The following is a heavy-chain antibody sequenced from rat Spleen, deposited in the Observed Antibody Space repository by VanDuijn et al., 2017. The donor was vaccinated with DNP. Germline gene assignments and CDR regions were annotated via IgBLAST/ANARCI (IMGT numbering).Heavy chain of an antibody. CDR2: ITYNGGTT. V-gene: IGHV5-7*01. CDR3: TRHRDYGSSFAY. CDR1: GFTFSDCN. J-gene: IGHJ2*01. Sequence: EVQLVESGGGLVQPGRSLRLSCAASGFTFSDCNMAWVRQAPTTGLEWVATITYNGGTTYYRDSLRGRFTISRDNAENTLSLQMDSLRSYDTATYYCTRHRDYGSSFAYWGQGVMVTVSS. D-gene: IGHD1-3*01.